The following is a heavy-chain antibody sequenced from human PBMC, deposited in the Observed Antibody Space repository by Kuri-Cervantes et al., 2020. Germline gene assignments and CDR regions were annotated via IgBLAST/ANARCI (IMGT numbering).Heavy chain of an antibody. V-gene: IGHV3-7*02. CDR1: GFTFSSYW. CDR3: ARYPAYFYYYMDV. CDR2: IKQDGSQK. D-gene: IGHD2-2*01. J-gene: IGHJ6*03. Sequence: GESLKISCAASGFTFSSYWMSWVRQAPGKGLEWVANIKQDGSQKYYVGSVKGRFTISRDNAKNSLYLQMNSLRAEDTAVYYCARYPAYFYYYMDVWGKGTTVTVSS.